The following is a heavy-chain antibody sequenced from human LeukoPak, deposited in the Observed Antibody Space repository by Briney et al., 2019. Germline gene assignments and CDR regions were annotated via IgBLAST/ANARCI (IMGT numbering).Heavy chain of an antibody. V-gene: IGHV4-61*02. CDR2: IYTSGST. CDR1: GGSISSGSYY. D-gene: IGHD3-10*01. Sequence: SETLSLTCTVSGGSISSGSYYWSWVRQPAGKGLEWIGRIYTSGSTNYNPSLKSRVTISVDTSKNQFSLKLSSVTAADTAVYYCARMDWGAFDIWGQGTMVTVSS. J-gene: IGHJ3*02. CDR3: ARMDWGAFDI.